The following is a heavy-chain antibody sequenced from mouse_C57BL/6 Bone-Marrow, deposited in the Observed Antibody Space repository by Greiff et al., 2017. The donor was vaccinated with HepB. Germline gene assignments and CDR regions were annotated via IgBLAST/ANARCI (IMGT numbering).Heavy chain of an antibody. Sequence: VQLQQPGAELVRPGSSVKLSCKASGYTFTSYWMHWVKQRPIQGLEWIGNIDPSDSETHYNQKFKDKATLTVDKSSSTAYMQLSSLTSEDSAVYYCARLHSSGHEGFAYWGQGTLVTVSA. V-gene: IGHV1-52*01. J-gene: IGHJ3*01. CDR2: IDPSDSET. CDR1: GYTFTSYW. CDR3: ARLHSSGHEGFAY. D-gene: IGHD3-2*02.